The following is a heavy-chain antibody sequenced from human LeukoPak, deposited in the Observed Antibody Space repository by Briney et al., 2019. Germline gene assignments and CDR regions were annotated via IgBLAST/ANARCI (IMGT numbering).Heavy chain of an antibody. CDR3: ARGHDYVWGSYRYHQDY. CDR2: INPSGGST. D-gene: IGHD3-16*02. J-gene: IGHJ4*02. CDR1: GYTFTSYY. V-gene: IGHV1-46*01. Sequence: ASVKVSCKASGYTFTSYYMHWVRQAPGQGLEWMGIINPSGGSTSYAQKFQGRVTMTRDMSTSTVYMELSSLRSEDTAVYYCARGHDYVWGSYRYHQDYWGQGTLVTVSS.